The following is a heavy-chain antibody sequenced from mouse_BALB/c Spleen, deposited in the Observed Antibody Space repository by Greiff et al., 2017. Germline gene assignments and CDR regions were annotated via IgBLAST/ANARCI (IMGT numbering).Heavy chain of an antibody. CDR3: AMITGDY. CDR1: GFTFSDYY. D-gene: IGHD2-4*01. CDR2: ISDGGSYT. Sequence: EVKLVESGGGLVKPGGSLKLSCAASGFTFSDYYMYWVRQTPEKRLEWVATISDGGSYTYYPDSVKGRFTISRDNAKNNLYLQMSSLKSEDTAMYYCAMITGDYWGQGTTLTVSS. V-gene: IGHV5-4*02. J-gene: IGHJ2*01.